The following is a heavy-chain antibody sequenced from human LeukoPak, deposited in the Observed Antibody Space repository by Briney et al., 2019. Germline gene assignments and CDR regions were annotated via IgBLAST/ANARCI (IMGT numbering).Heavy chain of an antibody. Sequence: PGGSLRLSCAGSGFAFGTYAMSWVRQAPGMGLEWVSSISANGQATYYADSVKGRFTISRDNSKNTLYLQMNSLRAEDTAVYYCAKSYDSSGYYVRNDAFDIWGQGTMVTVSS. CDR3: AKSYDSSGYYVRNDAFDI. CDR1: GFAFGTYA. V-gene: IGHV3-23*01. CDR2: ISANGQAT. J-gene: IGHJ3*02. D-gene: IGHD3-22*01.